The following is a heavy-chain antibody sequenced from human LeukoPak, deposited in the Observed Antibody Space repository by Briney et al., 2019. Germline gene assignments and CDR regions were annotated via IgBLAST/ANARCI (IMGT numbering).Heavy chain of an antibody. CDR1: GGSISSYY. CDR3: ARDGGTSLFDY. CDR2: IFDSGST. V-gene: IGHV4-59*01. Sequence: PSETLSLTCTVSGGSISSYYWSWIRQSPGKGLEWIGYIFDSGSTNYNPSLKSRVTISVDTSINQFSLKLSSVTAADTALYYCARDGGTSLFDYWGQGTLVTVSS. J-gene: IGHJ4*02. D-gene: IGHD3-16*01.